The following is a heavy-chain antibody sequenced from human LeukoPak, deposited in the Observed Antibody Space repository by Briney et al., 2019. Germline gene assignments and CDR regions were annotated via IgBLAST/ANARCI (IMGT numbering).Heavy chain of an antibody. CDR3: AKDASSSTSIYWFDP. CDR2: ISYDGSNK. Sequence: GGSLRLSCAASGFTFSSYDIHWVRQAPGKGLEWVAVISYDGSNKYYSDSVKGRFTISRDNSKNTLYLQMNSLRAEDTAVYYCAKDASSSTSIYWFDPWGQGTLVTVSS. CDR1: GFTFSSYD. J-gene: IGHJ5*02. V-gene: IGHV3-30*18. D-gene: IGHD2-2*01.